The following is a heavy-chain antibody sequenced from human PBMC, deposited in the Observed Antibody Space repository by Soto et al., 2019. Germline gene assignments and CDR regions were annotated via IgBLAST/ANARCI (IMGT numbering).Heavy chain of an antibody. CDR1: GYTFTSYY. J-gene: IGHJ4*02. V-gene: IGHV1-46*01. D-gene: IGHD6-19*01. CDR3: ARAPPREWSSGWKAYGYYFDY. CDR2: INPSGGST. Sequence: ASVKVSCKASGYTFTSYYMHWVRQAPGQGLEWMGIINPSGGSTSYAQKFQGRVTMTRDTSTSTVYMELSSLRSEDTAVYYCARAPPREWSSGWKAYGYYFDYWGQGTLVTVSS.